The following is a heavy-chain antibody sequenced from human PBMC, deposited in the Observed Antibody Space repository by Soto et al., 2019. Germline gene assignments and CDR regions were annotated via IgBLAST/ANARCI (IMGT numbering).Heavy chain of an antibody. CDR2: ISSSSSTI. CDR3: ARRVRGARSGYVDY. D-gene: IGHD3-3*01. Sequence: EVQLVESGGGLVQPGGSLRLSCAASGFTFSSYSMNWVRQAPGKGLEWVSYISSSSSTIYYADSVKGRFTISRDNAKNSLYLQMNSLRAEDTAVYYCARRVRGARSGYVDYWGQGTLDTVSS. V-gene: IGHV3-48*01. CDR1: GFTFSSYS. J-gene: IGHJ4*02.